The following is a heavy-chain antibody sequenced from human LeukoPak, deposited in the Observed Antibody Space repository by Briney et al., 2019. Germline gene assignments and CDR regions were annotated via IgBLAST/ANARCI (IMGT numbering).Heavy chain of an antibody. CDR2: IRSKDYYETG. CDR3: TRGRSAWGY. J-gene: IGHJ4*02. V-gene: IGHV3-49*04. D-gene: IGHD3-3*01. CDR1: GFRFRGYG. Sequence: GGSLRLSCTASGFRFRGYGMSWVRQVPGEGLEWVGYIRSKDYYETGEYAASVKGRFTISRDDSESIAYLQMNSLRTEDTAIYYCTRGRSAWGYWGQGTLVVVSS.